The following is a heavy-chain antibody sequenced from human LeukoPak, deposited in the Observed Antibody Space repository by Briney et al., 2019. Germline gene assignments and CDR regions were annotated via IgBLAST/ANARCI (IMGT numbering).Heavy chain of an antibody. V-gene: IGHV4-39*07. J-gene: IGHJ4*02. CDR3: ARDSGRHSGYDWIY. CDR1: SGSISSSTSY. D-gene: IGHD5-12*01. CDR2: IYAAGST. Sequence: SETLSLTCTVSSGSISSSTSYWGWIRQPPGKGLEWVGSIYAAGSTYYNPSLRGRVAISIDTSKNQFSLRLSSVTAADTAVYYCARDSGRHSGYDWIYWGQGTLVTVSS.